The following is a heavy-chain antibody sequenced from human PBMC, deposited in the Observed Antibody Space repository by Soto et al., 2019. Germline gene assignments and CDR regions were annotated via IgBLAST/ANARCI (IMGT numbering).Heavy chain of an antibody. CDR3: ASGPGRLFGEMSD. Sequence: QVQLVQSGAEVKKPGASVKVSCKAFGYSFSTSAFSWVRQAPGQGLEWMGWISAYTGNTDYAQQFQGRFTMTTDTSTYTAYMELRSLTSDDTALYYCASGPGRLFGEMSDWGQGTLVTVSS. CDR2: ISAYTGNT. D-gene: IGHD3-10*02. CDR1: GYSFSTSA. V-gene: IGHV1-18*01. J-gene: IGHJ4*02.